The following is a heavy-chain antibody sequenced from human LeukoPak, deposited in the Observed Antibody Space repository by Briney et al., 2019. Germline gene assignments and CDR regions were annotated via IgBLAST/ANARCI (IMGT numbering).Heavy chain of an antibody. CDR1: GASVSSSH. Sequence: SETLSLTCVVSGASVSSSHWNWIRQLPGKGLEWIGCLSYTGKADYNPSLTSRVTISLDTSKNQVSLKLRSVTAADTAVYYCSEGYFEPFDHWGQGTLVTVSS. CDR3: SEGYFEPFDH. CDR2: LSYTGKA. D-gene: IGHD2/OR15-2a*01. V-gene: IGHV4-59*02. J-gene: IGHJ4*02.